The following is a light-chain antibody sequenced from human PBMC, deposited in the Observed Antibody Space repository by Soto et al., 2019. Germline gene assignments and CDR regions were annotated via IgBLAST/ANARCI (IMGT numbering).Light chain of an antibody. CDR1: QSVSST. CDR2: GAS. V-gene: IGKV3-15*01. CDR3: QQYNDWLT. J-gene: IGKJ4*01. Sequence: EIVMTQSPDTLSVSPLEIATLFFRASQSVSSTVAWYQQRPGQAPRLLIYGASTRATGIPARFSGSGSGTEFTLTISSLQSEDFAVYYCQQYNDWLTFGGGTKVDIK.